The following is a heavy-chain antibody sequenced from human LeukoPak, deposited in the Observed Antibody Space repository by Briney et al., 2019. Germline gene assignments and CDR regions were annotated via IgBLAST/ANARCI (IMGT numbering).Heavy chain of an antibody. CDR1: GYTFTSYG. CDR2: INPSGGST. D-gene: IGHD3-10*01. J-gene: IGHJ4*02. Sequence: ASVKVSCKASGYTFTSYGISWVRQAPGQGLEWMGVINPSGGSTSYAQNFEGRVTMTRDMSTTTVYLEMSSLRSEDTAVYFCAGEFASYGFGYWGQGTLVTVSS. CDR3: AGEFASYGFGY. V-gene: IGHV1-46*01.